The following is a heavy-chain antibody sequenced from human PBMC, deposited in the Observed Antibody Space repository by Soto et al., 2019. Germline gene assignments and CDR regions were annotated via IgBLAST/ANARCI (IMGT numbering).Heavy chain of an antibody. J-gene: IGHJ6*02. CDR1: GYSLTSYT. D-gene: IGHD3-10*01. CDR2: INAANGNT. Sequence: ASVKVSCKASGYSLTSYTMHWVRQAPGQRLEWMGWINAANGNTKYSQNFQGRVTITRDTSASTAYMELSSLRSEATAVYYCARDHHGSGTYYYYYGMDVWGQGTTVTVSS. V-gene: IGHV1-3*01. CDR3: ARDHHGSGTYYYYYGMDV.